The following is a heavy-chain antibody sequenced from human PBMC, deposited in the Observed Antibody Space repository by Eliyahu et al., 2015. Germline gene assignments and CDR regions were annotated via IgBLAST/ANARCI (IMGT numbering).Heavy chain of an antibody. V-gene: IGHV3-30*18. CDR1: GFPFSXFG. CDR2: ISKXGNKD. CDR3: AKEDGDGYNFYWYFNL. J-gene: IGHJ2*01. D-gene: IGHD5-24*01. Sequence: QGQLVESGGGVVQSGKSLRLSCAASGFPFSXFGMXWVRXAPGQGLXWVXXISKXGNKDVYADSVKGRFTISRDNSKNTLLLEMNNVRLEDTAEYFCAKEDGDGYNFYWYFNLWGRGTPVTVS.